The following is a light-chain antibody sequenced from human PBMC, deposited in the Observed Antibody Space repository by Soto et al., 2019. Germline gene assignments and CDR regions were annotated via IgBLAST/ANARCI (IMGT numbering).Light chain of an antibody. CDR1: QNIGTH. J-gene: IGKJ5*01. Sequence: DIQMTQSPSFLSASVGERVTITCRASQNIGTHLNWYLQKPGKAPKFLIYGASTVQSGVPSRFTGSGSGTDFTLTVNRLQAEDFATYYCQQSYTSPTTFGQGTRLEIK. CDR3: QQSYTSPTT. V-gene: IGKV1-39*01. CDR2: GAS.